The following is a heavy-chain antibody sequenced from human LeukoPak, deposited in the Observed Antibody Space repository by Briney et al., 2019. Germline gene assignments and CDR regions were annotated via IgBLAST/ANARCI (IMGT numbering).Heavy chain of an antibody. V-gene: IGHV3-30*02. CDR3: AREYYYDSSGYLRGYYFDY. J-gene: IGHJ4*02. D-gene: IGHD3-22*01. Sequence: GGSLRLSCAASGFTFSSYGMHWVRQAPGKGLEWVAFIRYDGSNKYYADSVKGRFTISRDNSKNTLYLQMNSLRAEDTAVYYCAREYYYDSSGYLRGYYFDYWGQGTLVTVSS. CDR2: IRYDGSNK. CDR1: GFTFSSYG.